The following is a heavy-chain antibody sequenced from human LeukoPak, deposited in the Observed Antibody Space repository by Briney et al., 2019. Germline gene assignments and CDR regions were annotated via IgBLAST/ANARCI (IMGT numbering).Heavy chain of an antibody. CDR3: ARAVAGLRNYYYYYMDV. Sequence: SEALSLTCTVSGGSISSYSWSWLRQPAGKGLEWIGHIYSSGSTNYNPSLKSRVTMSVDTSKNQFSLKLSSVTAADTAVYYCARAVAGLRNYYYYYMDVWGKGTTVTVSS. J-gene: IGHJ6*03. CDR1: GGSISSYS. V-gene: IGHV4-4*07. CDR2: IYSSGST. D-gene: IGHD6-19*01.